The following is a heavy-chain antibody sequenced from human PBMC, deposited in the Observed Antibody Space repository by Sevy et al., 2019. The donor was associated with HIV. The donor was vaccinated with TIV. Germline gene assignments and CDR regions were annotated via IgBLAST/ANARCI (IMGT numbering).Heavy chain of an antibody. CDR3: ARVNEAYSSGWYYFDY. CDR1: GDSVSSNSAA. D-gene: IGHD6-19*01. J-gene: IGHJ4*02. CDR2: TYYRSKWYN. Sequence: SQTLSLTCAISGDSVSSNSAAWNWIRQSPSRGLEWLGRTYYRSKWYNDYAVSVKSRITINPDKSKNQFSLQLNSVTPEDTAVYYCARVNEAYSSGWYYFDYWGQGTLVTVSS. V-gene: IGHV6-1*01.